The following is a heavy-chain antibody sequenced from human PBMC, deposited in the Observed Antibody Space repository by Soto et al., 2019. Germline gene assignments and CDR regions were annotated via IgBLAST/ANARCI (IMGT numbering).Heavy chain of an antibody. D-gene: IGHD2-8*01. CDR1: GFVFAAYG. J-gene: IGHJ6*02. Sequence: GGSLRLSCAASGFVFAAYGVHWARQAPGKGLEWVAVISFDGTNKFYADSVKGRFTISRDYSNNTLYLQMSSLRTDDTAVYYCAKDTLYPVVSYFYYGLDVWGQGTTVTVSS. CDR3: AKDTLYPVVSYFYYGLDV. CDR2: ISFDGTNK. V-gene: IGHV3-30*18.